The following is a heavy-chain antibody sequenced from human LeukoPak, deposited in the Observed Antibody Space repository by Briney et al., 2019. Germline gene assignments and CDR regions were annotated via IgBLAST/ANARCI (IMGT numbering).Heavy chain of an antibody. CDR3: ARSHGLSRDDGIDY. D-gene: IGHD1-1*01. J-gene: IGHJ4*02. Sequence: ASVKVSCKASGYTFTGYYMHWVRQAPGQGLKWMGWISAYNGNTNYAQKLQGRVTMTTDTSTSTAYMELRSLRSDDTAVCYCARSHGLSRDDGIDYWGQGTLVTVSS. V-gene: IGHV1-18*04. CDR2: ISAYNGNT. CDR1: GYTFTGYY.